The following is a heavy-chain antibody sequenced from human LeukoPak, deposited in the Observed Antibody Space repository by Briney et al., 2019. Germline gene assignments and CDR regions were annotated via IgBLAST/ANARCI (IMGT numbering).Heavy chain of an antibody. J-gene: IGHJ6*03. D-gene: IGHD6-6*01. CDR2: ISAYNGNT. CDR3: ARDVFRIAARGYMDV. V-gene: IGHV1-18*01. CDR1: GYTFNSNG. Sequence: ASVKVSCKASGYTFNSNGITWVRQAPGQGLEWMGWISAYNGNTNYAQKLQGRVTMTTETSTSTAYMELRSLRSDDTAVYYCARDVFRIAARGYMDVWGKGTTVTISS.